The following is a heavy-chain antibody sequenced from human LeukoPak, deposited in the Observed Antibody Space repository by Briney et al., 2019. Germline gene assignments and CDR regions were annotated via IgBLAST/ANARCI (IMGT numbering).Heavy chain of an antibody. J-gene: IGHJ3*02. CDR2: INPNSGGT. CDR3: ATAGVATHAFDI. Sequence: ASVKVSCKASGYTFTGYYMHSVRQAPGQGLEWMGWINPNSGGTNYAQKFQGWVTMTRDTSISTAYMELSRLRSDDTAVYYCATAGVATHAFDIWGQGTMVTVSS. V-gene: IGHV1-2*04. CDR1: GYTFTGYY. D-gene: IGHD6-6*01.